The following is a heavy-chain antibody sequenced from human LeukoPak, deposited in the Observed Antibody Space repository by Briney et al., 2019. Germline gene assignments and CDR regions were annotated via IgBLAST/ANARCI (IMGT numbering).Heavy chain of an antibody. Sequence: NSSETLSLTCTVSGGSISSGGYYWSWIRQHPGKGLEWIGYIYYSGSTYYNPSLKSRVTISVDTSKNQFSLKLSSVTAADTAVYYCARGLTIFGVVIGSFDPWGQGTLVTVSS. CDR1: GGSISSGGYY. CDR2: IYYSGST. J-gene: IGHJ5*02. D-gene: IGHD3-3*01. V-gene: IGHV4-31*03. CDR3: ARGLTIFGVVIGSFDP.